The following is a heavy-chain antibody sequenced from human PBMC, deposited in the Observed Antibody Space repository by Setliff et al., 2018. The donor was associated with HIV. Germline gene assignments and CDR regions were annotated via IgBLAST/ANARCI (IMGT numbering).Heavy chain of an antibody. V-gene: IGHV1-18*01. D-gene: IGHD2-15*01. J-gene: IGHJ4*02. CDR1: GYTFTSYG. CDR2: ISAYNGNT. CDR3: ARDIGYCSGDKDPGFDY. Sequence: ASVKVSCKASGYTFTSYGISRVRQAPGQGLEWMGWISAYNGNTNYAQKLQGRVTMTTDTSTSTAYMERRTLRPTDTAVYYCARDIGYCSGDKDPGFDYWGQGTLVTVSS.